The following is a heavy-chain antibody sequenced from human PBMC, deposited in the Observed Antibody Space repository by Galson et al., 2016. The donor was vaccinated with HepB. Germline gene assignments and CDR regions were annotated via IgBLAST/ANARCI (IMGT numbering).Heavy chain of an antibody. CDR1: GYIFTDYY. D-gene: IGHD6-13*01. CDR3: AKEVGYRNTWYPFDY. J-gene: IGHJ4*02. CDR2: INPRSGVT. V-gene: IGHV1-2*06. Sequence: SVKVSCKASGYIFTDYYMHWVRQAPGQGLEWMGRINPRSGVTSYAQEFEGRVTMTRDTSITTFYMDLNGLGSDDTAVYYCAKEVGYRNTWYPFDYWGQGSLVTVSS.